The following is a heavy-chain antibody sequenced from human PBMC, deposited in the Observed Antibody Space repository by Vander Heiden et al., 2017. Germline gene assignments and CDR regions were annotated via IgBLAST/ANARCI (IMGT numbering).Heavy chain of an antibody. Sequence: QVHLQESVPGQVKPSQTLSPTCSVSGDSISSGAYYWSWIRQHPGKGLEWVGYIFSSGSTYYNPSRKSRVTISRDTSKNQFSLNLSYVRAADTAVYYCARASVGSGYYTPADYWGQGTLVTVSP. CDR1: GDSISSGAYY. D-gene: IGHD3-3*01. CDR2: IFSSGST. J-gene: IGHJ4*02. CDR3: ARASVGSGYYTPADY. V-gene: IGHV4-31*03.